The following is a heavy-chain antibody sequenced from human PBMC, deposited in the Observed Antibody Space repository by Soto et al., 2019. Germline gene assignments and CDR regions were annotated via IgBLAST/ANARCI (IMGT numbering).Heavy chain of an antibody. CDR3: VREGGVPAAIGHYYYGMDV. D-gene: IGHD2-2*02. J-gene: IGHJ6*02. CDR1: GFSFSSYD. V-gene: IGHV3-13*01. Sequence: GGSLTLSCAVSGFSFSSYDMHWVRQPTGKGLEWVSAIGTAGHTYYPGTVTRRFTISRENSNNTLYLQMNNLRDDDTAVYYCVREGGVPAAIGHYYYGMDVWGQGTAVTVSS. CDR2: IGTAGHT.